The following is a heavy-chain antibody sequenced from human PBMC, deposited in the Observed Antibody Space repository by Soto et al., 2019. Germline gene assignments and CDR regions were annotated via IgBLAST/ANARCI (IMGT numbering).Heavy chain of an antibody. V-gene: IGHV4-30-2*01. CDR2: IYQSGST. D-gene: IGHD3-3*01. J-gene: IGHJ6*02. Sequence: QLQLQESGSVLVKPSQTLSLTCAVSGVSISSDGYSWSWIRQPPGKGLEWIGFIYQSGSTYYNPSLNSRGTMSVDRSKNQFSLKLTSVTAADTAVYYCARAYYDFWTSYHYGMDVWGQGTTVTVSS. CDR1: GVSISSDGYS. CDR3: ARAYYDFWTSYHYGMDV.